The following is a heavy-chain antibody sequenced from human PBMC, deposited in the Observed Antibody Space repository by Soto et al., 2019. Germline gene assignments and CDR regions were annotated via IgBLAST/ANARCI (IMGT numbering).Heavy chain of an antibody. V-gene: IGHV1-69*06. D-gene: IGHD2-15*01. CDR3: XXGGYCSGGSCYYDY. CDR1: GGTFSSYA. CDR2: IIPIFGTA. Sequence: QVQLVQSGAEVKKPGSSVKVSCKASGGTFSSYAISWVRQAPGQGLEWMGGIIPIFGTANYAQKFQGRVTITADKSTSTAYMELSSLRSEDXXXXXXXXGGYCSGGSCYYDYWGQGTLVTV. J-gene: IGHJ4*02.